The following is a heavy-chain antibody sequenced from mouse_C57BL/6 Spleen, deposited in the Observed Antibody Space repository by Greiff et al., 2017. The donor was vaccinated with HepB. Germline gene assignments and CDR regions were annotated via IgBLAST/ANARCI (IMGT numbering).Heavy chain of an antibody. CDR1: GFSLTSYG. D-gene: IGHD2-3*01. CDR2: IWSGGST. Sequence: QVQLKESGPGLVQPSQSLSITCTVSGFSLTSYGVHWVRQSPGKGLEWLGVIWSGGSTDYNAAFISRLCISKDNSKSQVFFKMNSLQADDTAIYYCARNDGYYPYWYFDVWGTGTTVTVSS. J-gene: IGHJ1*03. V-gene: IGHV2-2*01. CDR3: ARNDGYYPYWYFDV.